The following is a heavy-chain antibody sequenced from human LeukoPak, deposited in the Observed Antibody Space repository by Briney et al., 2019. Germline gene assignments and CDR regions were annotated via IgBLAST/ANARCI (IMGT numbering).Heavy chain of an antibody. Sequence: PGGSLRLSCAASGFTFSSYGMSWVRQAPGKGLEWVSAISGSGGSTYYADSVKGRFTISRDNSKNTLYLQMNSLRAEDTAVYYCAKDGTSGWYGKVTWGQGTLVTVSS. J-gene: IGHJ5*02. CDR3: AKDGTSGWYGKVT. V-gene: IGHV3-23*01. D-gene: IGHD6-19*01. CDR1: GFTFSSYG. CDR2: ISGSGGST.